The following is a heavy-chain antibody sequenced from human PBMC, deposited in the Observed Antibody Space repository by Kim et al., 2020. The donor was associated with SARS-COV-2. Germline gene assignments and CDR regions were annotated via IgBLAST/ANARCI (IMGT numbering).Heavy chain of an antibody. CDR3: ARVTAYYYDSSGYPDY. V-gene: IGHV3-7*04. J-gene: IGHJ4*02. Sequence: VKGRFTISRDNAKNSLYLQMNSLRAEDTAVYYCARVTAYYYDSSGYPDYWGQGTLVTVSS. D-gene: IGHD3-22*01.